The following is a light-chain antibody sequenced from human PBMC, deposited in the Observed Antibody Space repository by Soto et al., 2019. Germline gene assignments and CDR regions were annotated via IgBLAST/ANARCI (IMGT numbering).Light chain of an antibody. V-gene: IGKV3-11*01. CDR1: QSISDT. CDR3: QQRSNWPIT. Sequence: EIVMTQSPATLSVSPLVIAAPSVRASQSISDTLAWYQQKPGQAPRLLIYDASNRATGIPARFSGSGSGTDFTLTISSLEPEDFAVYYCQQRSNWPITFGQGTRLRL. J-gene: IGKJ5*01. CDR2: DAS.